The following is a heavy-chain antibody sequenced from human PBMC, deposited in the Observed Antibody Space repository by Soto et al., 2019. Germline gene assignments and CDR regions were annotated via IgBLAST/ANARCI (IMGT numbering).Heavy chain of an antibody. Sequence: EVQLLESGGGLVQPGGSLRLSCAASGFTFSSHAMNWVRQAPGKGLELVSAISGNTYDIYYADSVKGRSTISRDNSKNTLFLQMNSLRADDTALYYCAKKRSGSSSMVCFEFWGQGTLVTVSS. V-gene: IGHV3-23*01. CDR1: GFTFSSHA. CDR3: AKKRSGSSSMVCFEF. J-gene: IGHJ4*02. D-gene: IGHD6-6*01. CDR2: ISGNTYDI.